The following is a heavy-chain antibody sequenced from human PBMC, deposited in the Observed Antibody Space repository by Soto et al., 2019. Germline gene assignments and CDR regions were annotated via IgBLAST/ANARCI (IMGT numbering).Heavy chain of an antibody. D-gene: IGHD3-9*01. CDR1: GFAFSNSA. Sequence: EVQLLESGGGLVQPGGSLRLSCAASGFAFSNSAMSWVRQAPGKGLEWVSAINSGGGITYYADSVKGRVTISRDNSKNTLYLQMKNVRAEDSAVYYCAKDRGSGGIVTGTPDSWGPGTLVTVSS. CDR3: AKDRGSGGIVTGTPDS. V-gene: IGHV3-23*01. CDR2: INSGGGIT. J-gene: IGHJ4*02.